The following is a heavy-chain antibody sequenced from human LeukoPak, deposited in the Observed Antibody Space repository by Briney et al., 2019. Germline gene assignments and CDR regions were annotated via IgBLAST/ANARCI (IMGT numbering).Heavy chain of an antibody. CDR3: AKVGIGYYYPCDY. CDR1: GFSFSSNV. V-gene: IGHV3-30*18. J-gene: IGHJ4*02. Sequence: GRSLRLSCAASGFSFSSNVMHWVRQAPGKGLEWVAQISHDGNEKYYADSVKSRFTISRDNSKNTLFLQLDSLRADDTAVYFCAKVGIGYYYPCDYWGQGTLVTVSS. D-gene: IGHD3-22*01. CDR2: ISHDGNEK.